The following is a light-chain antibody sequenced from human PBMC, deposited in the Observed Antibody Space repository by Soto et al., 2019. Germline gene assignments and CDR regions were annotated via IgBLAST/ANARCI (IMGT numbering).Light chain of an antibody. Sequence: EIVLTQSPGTLSLSPGERATLSCRASQSVSTNYLAWYQQKPGQAPRLLIYGASSRATGIPDRFSGSGSGTDFTLTISRLEPEDFATYYCQQRSNWPITFGQGTRLEIK. V-gene: IGKV3D-20*02. CDR2: GAS. CDR3: QQRSNWPIT. J-gene: IGKJ5*01. CDR1: QSVSTNY.